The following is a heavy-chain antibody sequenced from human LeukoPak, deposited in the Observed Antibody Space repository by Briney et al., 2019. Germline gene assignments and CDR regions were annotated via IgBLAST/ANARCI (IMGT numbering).Heavy chain of an antibody. Sequence: PGGSLRLSCAASGFTFSSYSMNWVRQAPGKGLEWVSSISSSSSYIYYADSVKGRFTISRDNAKNSLYLQMNSLRAEDTAVYYCARENGDYDGFFDCWGQGTLVTVSS. V-gene: IGHV3-21*01. CDR1: GFTFSSYS. CDR3: ARENGDYDGFFDC. J-gene: IGHJ4*02. D-gene: IGHD4-17*01. CDR2: ISSSSSYI.